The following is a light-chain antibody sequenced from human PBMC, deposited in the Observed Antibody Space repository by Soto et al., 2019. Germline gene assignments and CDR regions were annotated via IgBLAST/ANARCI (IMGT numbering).Light chain of an antibody. CDR1: ALPKQY. CDR3: QSADSSGTYYVV. CDR2: KDS. Sequence: SYELTQPPSVSVTPGQTARITCSGDALPKQYAYWYQQKPGQAPVLVIYKDSERPSGIPDRFSGSSSGTTVTLTISGVQAEDEADYYCQSADSSGTYYVVFGGGTKLTVL. V-gene: IGLV3-25*03. J-gene: IGLJ2*01.